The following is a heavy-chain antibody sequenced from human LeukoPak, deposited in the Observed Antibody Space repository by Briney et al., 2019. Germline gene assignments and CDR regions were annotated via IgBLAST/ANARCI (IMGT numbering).Heavy chain of an antibody. CDR2: ISRRGDST. V-gene: IGHV3-23*01. CDR3: AKAQYQLPNMFDS. CDR1: GFTVSSNY. J-gene: IGHJ4*02. Sequence: GGSLRLSCAASGFTVSSNYMSWVRQAPGKGLEWVSAISRRGDSTHYGDSVKGRFTISRDNSKNTVYLQMNSLRAEDTAIYYCAKAQYQLPNMFDSWGQGTLVTVSS. D-gene: IGHD2-2*01.